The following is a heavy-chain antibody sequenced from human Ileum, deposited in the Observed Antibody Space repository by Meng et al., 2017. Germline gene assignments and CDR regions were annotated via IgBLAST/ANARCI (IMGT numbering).Heavy chain of an antibody. D-gene: IGHD2-15*01. CDR2: IYLAGSP. V-gene: IGHV4-4*02. CDR3: VRHGGKYFDS. Sequence: QARVAGAGPGLVEPSGTLSFTCTVSGGTISSIFYWSWVRQSPGKGLEWIGQIYLAGSPNYNPSLESRVTISVDKSKNQFSLRLTSVTAADTAIFYCVRHGGKYFDSWGQGTLVTVSS. J-gene: IGHJ4*02. CDR1: GGTISSIFY.